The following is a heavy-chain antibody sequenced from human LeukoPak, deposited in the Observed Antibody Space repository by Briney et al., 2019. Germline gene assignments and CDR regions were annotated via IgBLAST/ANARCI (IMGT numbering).Heavy chain of an antibody. Sequence: GGSLRLSCAASGFTFSSYAMSWVRQAPGKGLEWVSAISGSGGSTYYADSVKGRFTISRDNSKNTLYLQMNSLRAEDTAVYYCAKTRSLGRSYYDSSGHYLDYWGQGTLVTVSS. D-gene: IGHD3-22*01. CDR1: GFTFSSYA. CDR2: ISGSGGST. J-gene: IGHJ4*02. V-gene: IGHV3-23*01. CDR3: AKTRSLGRSYYDSSGHYLDY.